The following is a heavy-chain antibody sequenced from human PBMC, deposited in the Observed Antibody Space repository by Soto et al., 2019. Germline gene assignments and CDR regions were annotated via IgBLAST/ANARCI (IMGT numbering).Heavy chain of an antibody. J-gene: IGHJ3*02. CDR3: ARGLKSSGLENDVFDI. CDR2: VNPDGSAT. CDR1: GFTFSSYW. D-gene: IGHD6-19*01. V-gene: IGHV3-74*01. Sequence: GSLRLSCAGSGFTFSSYWMHWVRQAPGKGLVWVSRVNPDGSATKYADSVKGRFTVSRDNAKNTMSLQMYSLRGDDTAVCYCARGLKSSGLENDVFDIWGQGAMVTVSS.